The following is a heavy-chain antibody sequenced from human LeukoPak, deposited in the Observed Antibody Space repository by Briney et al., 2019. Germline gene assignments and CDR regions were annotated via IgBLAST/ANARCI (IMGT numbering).Heavy chain of an antibody. J-gene: IGHJ4*02. D-gene: IGHD5-18*01. CDR3: AKRKGYSYGYGY. V-gene: IGHV3-23*01. Sequence: GGSLRLSCAASGFLFDRYATNWVRQAPGKGLEWVSSMTGSGGSTYHADSVKGRFTVSRDTSRNTLYLQMNSLRAEDTAVYYCAKRKGYSYGYGYWGQGTLVTVSS. CDR1: GFLFDRYA. CDR2: MTGSGGST.